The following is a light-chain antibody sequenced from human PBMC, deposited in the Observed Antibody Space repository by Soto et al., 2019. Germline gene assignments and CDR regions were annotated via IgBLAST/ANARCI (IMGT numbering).Light chain of an antibody. CDR2: ENN. Sequence: QSELTQPPSVSAAPGQKVTISCSGSSSNIGKNYVSWYQQLPGTAPKLLIYENNKRPSGIPDRFSGSKSGTSATLGITGLQTGDEAEYYFGAWDSSLRAVYVFGTGTKLTVL. CDR1: SSNIGKNY. CDR3: GAWDSSLRAVYV. J-gene: IGLJ1*01. V-gene: IGLV1-51*02.